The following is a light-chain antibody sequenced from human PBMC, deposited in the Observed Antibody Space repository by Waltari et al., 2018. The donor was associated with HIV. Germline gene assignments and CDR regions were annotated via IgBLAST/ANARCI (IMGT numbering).Light chain of an antibody. Sequence: QTVVTQEPSFSVSPGGTVTLTCGLSSGSVSTSYYPSWYQQTPGQAPRTLIYSTNTRSSGVPDRVSGSILGNKAALTSTGAQADDESDYYCVLYMGSGIGVFGGGTKLTVL. CDR2: STN. CDR1: SGSVSTSYY. J-gene: IGLJ3*02. V-gene: IGLV8-61*01. CDR3: VLYMGSGIGV.